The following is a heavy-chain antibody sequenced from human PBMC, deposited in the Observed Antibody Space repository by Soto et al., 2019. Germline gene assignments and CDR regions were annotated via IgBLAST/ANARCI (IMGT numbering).Heavy chain of an antibody. J-gene: IGHJ5*02. D-gene: IGHD1-20*01. V-gene: IGHV4-39*01. Sequence: PSEALSRTCALSGGSIRSSSYYGGWILHPPGWGLEWIGSIYYTGGTYYNPSLKSRVTISVDKSRNQFSLKLNSVTATDTAVYYCARVGGINWFDPWGQGTLVTVSS. CDR1: GGSIRSSSYY. CDR3: ARVGGINWFDP. CDR2: IYYTGGT.